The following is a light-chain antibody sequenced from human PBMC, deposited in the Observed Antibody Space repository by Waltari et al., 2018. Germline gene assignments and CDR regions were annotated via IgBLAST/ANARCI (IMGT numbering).Light chain of an antibody. Sequence: QSALTQPASVSGSPGQSITISCTGTSSDVGGYTYVSWYQQHPGKAPKLMIYEVNNRPSGVSERFSGSKSGNTASLTISGLQAEDEADYYCTSYTSSITYVFGTGTKVTVL. J-gene: IGLJ1*01. CDR3: TSYTSSITYV. CDR1: SSDVGGYTY. V-gene: IGLV2-14*01. CDR2: EVN.